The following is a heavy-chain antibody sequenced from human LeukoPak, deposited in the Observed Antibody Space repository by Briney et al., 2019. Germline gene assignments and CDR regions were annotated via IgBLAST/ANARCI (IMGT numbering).Heavy chain of an antibody. D-gene: IGHD3-16*01. Sequence: APVKVSCKASVYTFTRYGISWVRQAPGQGGEWMGWISAYNGNTNYAQKLQGRVTMPTHTSTSTAYMERRSLRSDNTAVYYWAEDGDYVTEAVFDYWGQGTLVTVSS. V-gene: IGHV1-18*04. J-gene: IGHJ4*02. CDR1: VYTFTRYG. CDR3: AEDGDYVTEAVFDY. CDR2: ISAYNGNT.